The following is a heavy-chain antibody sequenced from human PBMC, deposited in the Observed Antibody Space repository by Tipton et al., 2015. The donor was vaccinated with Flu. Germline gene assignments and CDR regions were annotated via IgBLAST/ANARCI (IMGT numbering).Heavy chain of an antibody. Sequence: TLSLTCAVYGGSFSAYQWTRIRQSPGKGLEWIGEINQSGSTKYNPSLKSRVSMSVDTSENQFSLRLTSVTAADTAIYYCARRSIWNYGGLAAFDIWGQGTKVTVSS. J-gene: IGHJ3*02. CDR2: INQSGST. CDR1: GGSFSAYQ. CDR3: ARRSIWNYGGLAAFDI. D-gene: IGHD1-7*01. V-gene: IGHV4-34*01.